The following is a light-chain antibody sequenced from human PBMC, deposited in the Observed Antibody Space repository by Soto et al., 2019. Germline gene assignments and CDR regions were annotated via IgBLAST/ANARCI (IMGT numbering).Light chain of an antibody. V-gene: IGLV3-27*01. CDR2: KDN. Sequence: SYELTQPSSVSVSPGQTARITCSGDILAKKYARWFQRKPGQAPLMVIYKDNERPSGIPERISGSTSGTTVTLTISGAQVEDEADDCCYSESDSNLVFGGGTKQTVL. CDR3: YSESDSNLV. J-gene: IGLJ3*02. CDR1: ILAKKY.